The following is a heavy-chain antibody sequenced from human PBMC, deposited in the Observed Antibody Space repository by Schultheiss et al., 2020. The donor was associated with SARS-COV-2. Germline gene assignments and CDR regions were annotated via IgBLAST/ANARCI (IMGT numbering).Heavy chain of an antibody. Sequence: SETLSLTCTVSGGSISSGGYYWSWIRQHPGKGLEWIGYIYYSGSTYYNPSLKSRVTMSVDTSKNQFSLMLSSVTAADTAVYYCARTMGYCSTTSCPYFDYWGQGTLVTVSS. CDR3: ARTMGYCSTTSCPYFDY. D-gene: IGHD2-2*01. V-gene: IGHV4-31*03. CDR1: GGSISSGGYY. J-gene: IGHJ4*02. CDR2: IYYSGST.